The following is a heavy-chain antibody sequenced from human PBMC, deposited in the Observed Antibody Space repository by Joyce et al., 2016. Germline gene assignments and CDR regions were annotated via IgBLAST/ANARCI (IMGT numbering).Heavy chain of an antibody. J-gene: IGHJ3*02. CDR2: IHPNGGT. Sequence: QVQLQESGPGLVKPSETLSITCTVSSGSISGYYGSWIRHPAGKGLAWIGRIHPNGGTNHHPSLQSRVTLSLDTSKNQFSLNLRSVTAADTAVYYCARGGYSSGWAFDIWGQGTMVTVSS. CDR1: SGSISGYY. D-gene: IGHD6-19*01. V-gene: IGHV4-4*07. CDR3: ARGGYSSGWAFDI.